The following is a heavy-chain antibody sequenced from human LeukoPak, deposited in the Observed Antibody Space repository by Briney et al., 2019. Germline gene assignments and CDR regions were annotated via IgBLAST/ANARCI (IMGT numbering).Heavy chain of an antibody. D-gene: IGHD6-13*01. CDR1: GGSISSYY. V-gene: IGHV4-59*01. CDR2: IYYSGTT. CDR3: ARGVYIAAAQYGY. J-gene: IGHJ4*02. Sequence: PSETLSLTCTVSGGSISSYYWSWIRQPPGKGLEWIGYIYYSGTTNYNPSLKSRVTISVDTSKNHFSLKLNSVTAADTAVYYCARGVYIAAAQYGYWGQGTLVTVSS.